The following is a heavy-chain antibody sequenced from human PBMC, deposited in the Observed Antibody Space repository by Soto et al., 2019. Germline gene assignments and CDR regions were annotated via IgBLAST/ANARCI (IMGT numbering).Heavy chain of an antibody. J-gene: IGHJ3*02. V-gene: IGHV5-10-1*01. CDR3: ARHVHDYDSSGYREVAFDI. D-gene: IGHD3-22*01. CDR1: GYSFAGYW. CDR2: IDPSDSYT. Sequence: PGESLKISCKGPGYSFAGYWITWVRQKPGKGLEWMGRIDPSDSYTNYSPSFQGHVTISADKSISTAYLQWSSLKASDTAMYYCARHVHDYDSSGYREVAFDIWGQGTMVTVSS.